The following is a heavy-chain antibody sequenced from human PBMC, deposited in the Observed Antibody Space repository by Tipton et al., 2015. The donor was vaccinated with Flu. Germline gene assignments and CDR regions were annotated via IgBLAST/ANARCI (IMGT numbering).Heavy chain of an antibody. CDR1: GFTFSSYG. D-gene: IGHD3-3*01. V-gene: IGHV3-30*18. J-gene: IGHJ4*02. Sequence: CAASGFTFSSYGMHWVRQAPGKGLEWVAVISYDGSNKYYADSVKGRFTISRDNSKNTLYLQMNSLRAEDTAVYYCAKEESWRYDYWGQGTLVTVSS. CDR3: AKEESWRYDY. CDR2: ISYDGSNK.